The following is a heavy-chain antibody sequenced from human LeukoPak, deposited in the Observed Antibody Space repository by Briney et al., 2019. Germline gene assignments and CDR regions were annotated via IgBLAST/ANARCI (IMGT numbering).Heavy chain of an antibody. CDR3: ARGQTQWLVRDWFDP. Sequence: ASVKVSCKASGYTFTNYYMHWVRQAPGQGLEWMGWISAYNGNTNYAQKLQGRVTMTTDTSTSTAYMELRSLRSDDTAVYYCARGQTQWLVRDWFDPWGQGTLVTVSS. J-gene: IGHJ5*02. D-gene: IGHD6-19*01. V-gene: IGHV1-18*04. CDR1: GYTFTNYY. CDR2: ISAYNGNT.